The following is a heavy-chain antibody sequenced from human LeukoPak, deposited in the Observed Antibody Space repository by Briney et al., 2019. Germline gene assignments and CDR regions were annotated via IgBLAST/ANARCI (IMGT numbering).Heavy chain of an antibody. V-gene: IGHV1-69*13. D-gene: IGHD6-19*01. CDR3: ARAYSSGWYHSFDY. J-gene: IGHJ4*02. Sequence: AASVKVSCKASGGTFSSYAISWVRQAPGQGLEWMGGIIPIFGTANYAQKFQGRVTITADESTSTAYMELSSLRSEDTAVYYCARAYSSGWYHSFDYWGQGTLVTVSS. CDR2: IIPIFGTA. CDR1: GGTFSSYA.